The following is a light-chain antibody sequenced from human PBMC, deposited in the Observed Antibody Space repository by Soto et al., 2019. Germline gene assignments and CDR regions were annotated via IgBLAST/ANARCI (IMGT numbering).Light chain of an antibody. Sequence: ESVFTQSPGTLSLSPGERATLSCRASQSVSSSYLAWYQQKPGQSPRLLIYDASNRATGIPDRFSGSGYGTDFTLTISNLEPEDSAVYYCQQRSIWPLTFGGGTKVDIK. CDR3: QQRSIWPLT. CDR1: QSVSSSY. J-gene: IGKJ4*01. CDR2: DAS. V-gene: IGKV3D-20*02.